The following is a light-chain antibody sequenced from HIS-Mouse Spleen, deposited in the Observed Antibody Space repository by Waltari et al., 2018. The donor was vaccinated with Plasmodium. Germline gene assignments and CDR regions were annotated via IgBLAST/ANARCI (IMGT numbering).Light chain of an antibody. J-gene: IGLJ3*02. V-gene: IGLV3-10*01. CDR1: ALPKKY. Sequence: SYELTHPPSVSVSPGQTARIPCPGEALPKKYATWYQKKSGHAPVLVIYEDSKRPPGIPERFSGSSSGTMATLTISGAQVEDEADYYCYSTDSSGNHRVFGGGTKLTVL. CDR3: YSTDSSGNHRV. CDR2: EDS.